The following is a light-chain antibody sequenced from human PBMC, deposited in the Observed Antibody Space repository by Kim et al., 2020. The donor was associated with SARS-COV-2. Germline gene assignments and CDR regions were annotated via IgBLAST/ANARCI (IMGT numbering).Light chain of an antibody. V-gene: IGKV1-5*03. CDR1: EAIETW. CDR3: QHYSRFPYT. CDR2: LAS. Sequence: SASVGDRVTSTCRASEAIETWLAWYQQKPGKVPRLLIYLASSLENGVPSRFSGSGSGTEFTLTINGLQPDDFATYYCQHYSRFPYTFGQGTKLEI. J-gene: IGKJ2*01.